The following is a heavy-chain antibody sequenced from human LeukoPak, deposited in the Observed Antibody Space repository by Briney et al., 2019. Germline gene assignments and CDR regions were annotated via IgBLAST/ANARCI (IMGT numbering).Heavy chain of an antibody. CDR3: AELGITMIGGV. Sequence: GGSLRLSCAASGFTFSSYSMNWVRQAPGKGLEWVSSISSSSSSINNADSVNGRFTISRDNTKKSLYLQMNSLRAEDTAVYYCAELGITMIGGVWGKGTTVTISS. D-gene: IGHD3-10*02. V-gene: IGHV3-21*01. J-gene: IGHJ6*04. CDR1: GFTFSSYS. CDR2: ISSSSSSI.